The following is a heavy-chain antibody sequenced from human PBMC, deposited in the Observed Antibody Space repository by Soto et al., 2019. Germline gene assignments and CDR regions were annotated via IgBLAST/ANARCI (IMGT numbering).Heavy chain of an antibody. Sequence: QVQLVESGGGVVQPGRSLRLSCAASGFTFSSYAMHWVRQAPGKGLEWVAVISYDGISKHYADSVKGRFSISRDDSENPLYVQMNSLRAEDTAVYYCAKDGYLDTYYFDYWGQGTLVTVSS. CDR1: GFTFSSYA. CDR3: AKDGYLDTYYFDY. V-gene: IGHV3-30-3*01. CDR2: ISYDGISK. D-gene: IGHD3-9*01. J-gene: IGHJ4*02.